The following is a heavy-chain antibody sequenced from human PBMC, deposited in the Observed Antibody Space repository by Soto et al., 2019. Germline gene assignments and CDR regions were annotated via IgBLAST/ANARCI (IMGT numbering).Heavy chain of an antibody. CDR1: GYTFTRDQ. CDR2: IEPSGGKT. CDR3: GRVMRSLLSITALDT. J-gene: IGHJ5*02. D-gene: IGHD3-10*01. V-gene: IGHV1-46*01. Sequence: QAQLVQSGAEVKKPGASVKVSCKASGYTFTRDQIHRVRQAPGQGLEWMGMIEPSGGKTNYAQKFQGRVTMTRDTSTSTVYMALSSLRSEDTAIYFCGRVMRSLLSITALDTWGQGTLVTVSS.